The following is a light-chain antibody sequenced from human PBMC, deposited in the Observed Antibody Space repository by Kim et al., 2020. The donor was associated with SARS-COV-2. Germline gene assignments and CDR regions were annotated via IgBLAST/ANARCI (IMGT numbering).Light chain of an antibody. V-gene: IGLV3-21*03. Sequence: SYELTQPPSVSVAPGKTARMTCGGNNIGSYSVHWYQQKPGQAPLLVVYEDSGRPSGIPERFSGSNSGNTATLTISRVEAADEAEYYCQVWDRASDHVVFGGGTQLTVL. CDR1: NIGSYS. CDR3: QVWDRASDHVV. J-gene: IGLJ2*01. CDR2: EDS.